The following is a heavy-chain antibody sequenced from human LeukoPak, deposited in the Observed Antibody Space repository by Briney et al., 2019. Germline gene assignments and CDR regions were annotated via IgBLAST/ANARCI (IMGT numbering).Heavy chain of an antibody. CDR3: AKTLAAAGAFDI. CDR2: TYYSGST. CDR1: GGSVSSGSYY. V-gene: IGHV4-61*01. Sequence: SETLSLTCTVSGGSVSSGSYYWSWIRQPPGKGLEWIGYTYYSGSTNYNPSLKSRVTISVDTSKNQFSLKLSSVTAADTAVYYCAKTLAAAGAFDIWGRGTMVTVSS. D-gene: IGHD6-13*01. J-gene: IGHJ3*02.